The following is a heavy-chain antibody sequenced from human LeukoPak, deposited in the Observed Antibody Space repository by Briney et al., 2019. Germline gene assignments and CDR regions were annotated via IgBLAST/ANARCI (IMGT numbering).Heavy chain of an antibody. CDR1: GFTISSYA. CDR2: ISSNGGST. CDR3: ADILTGYYRY. V-gene: IGHV3-64D*06. Sequence: PGGSLRLSCSASGFTISSYAMHWARQAPGKGLEYVSAISSNGGSTYYADSVKGRFTISRDNSKNTLYLQMSSLRAEDTAVYYCADILTGYYRYWGQGTLVTVSS. D-gene: IGHD3-9*01. J-gene: IGHJ4*02.